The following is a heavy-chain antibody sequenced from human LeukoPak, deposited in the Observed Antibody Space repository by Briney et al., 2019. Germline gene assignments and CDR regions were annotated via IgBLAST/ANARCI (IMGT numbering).Heavy chain of an antibody. D-gene: IGHD6-19*01. Sequence: GGSLRLSCSGSGFTSRSYTMTWVRQAPGKGLEWVSSIDGDGTLKYYADSLKGRFTISRDNANNSVYLQMNSLTADDSGLYFCARDYSSGWFGKGAYWGQGTRVLVSS. V-gene: IGHV3-21*06. J-gene: IGHJ4*02. CDR1: GFTSRSYT. CDR3: ARDYSSGWFGKGAY. CDR2: IDGDGTLK.